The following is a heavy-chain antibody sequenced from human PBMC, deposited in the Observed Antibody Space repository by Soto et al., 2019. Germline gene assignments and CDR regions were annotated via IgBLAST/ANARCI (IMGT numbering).Heavy chain of an antibody. CDR1: GFTFSCYG. Sequence: GGSLRLSCAASGFTFSCYGMTWVRQAPGKGLEWVSFSSATGAGTYYADSVKGRFTISRDNSKNTLYLQMTSLRADDTAVYYCAKDRLAGGNYGFYSDFWGQGALVTVSS. V-gene: IGHV3-23*01. D-gene: IGHD1-7*01. CDR2: SSATGAGT. J-gene: IGHJ4*02. CDR3: AKDRLAGGNYGFYSDF.